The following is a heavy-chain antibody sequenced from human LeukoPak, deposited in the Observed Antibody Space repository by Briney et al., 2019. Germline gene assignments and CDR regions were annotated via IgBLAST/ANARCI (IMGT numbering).Heavy chain of an antibody. J-gene: IGHJ4*02. Sequence: PMASVKVSCKASGYTFTGYYMHWVRQAPGQGLEWMGWINPNSGGTNYAQKFQGRVTMTRDTSISTAYMELSRLRSDDTAVYYCARKLHSHSGSYSGWGQGTLVTVSS. CDR1: GYTFTGYY. CDR2: INPNSGGT. D-gene: IGHD1-26*01. V-gene: IGHV1-2*02. CDR3: ARKLHSHSGSYSG.